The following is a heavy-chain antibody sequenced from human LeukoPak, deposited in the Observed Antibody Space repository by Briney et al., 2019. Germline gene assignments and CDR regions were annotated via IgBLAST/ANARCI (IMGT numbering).Heavy chain of an antibody. Sequence: PGGSLRLSCAASGFTFSSYAMSWVRQAPGRGLEWVSAISGSGGSTYYADSVKGRFTISRDNSKNTLYLQMNSLRAEDTAVYYCAKTKATYYYDSSGYPYWGQGTLVTVSS. J-gene: IGHJ4*02. CDR2: ISGSGGST. D-gene: IGHD3-22*01. CDR3: AKTKATYYYDSSGYPY. CDR1: GFTFSSYA. V-gene: IGHV3-23*01.